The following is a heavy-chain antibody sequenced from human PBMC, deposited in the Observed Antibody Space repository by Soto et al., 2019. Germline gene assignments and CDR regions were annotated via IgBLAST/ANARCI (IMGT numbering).Heavy chain of an antibody. CDR1: GFTFSNTW. D-gene: IGHD7-27*01. CDR3: ARSMKTGKNFDY. Sequence: TGGSLRLSCAASGFTFSNTWMSWVRQAPGKGLEWVANINQDRSYTDYVDSVKGRFTISRDNAKNSLYLQMNSLRADDTAVYYCARSMKTGKNFDYWGQGTLVTVSS. J-gene: IGHJ4*02. V-gene: IGHV3-7*05. CDR2: INQDRSYT.